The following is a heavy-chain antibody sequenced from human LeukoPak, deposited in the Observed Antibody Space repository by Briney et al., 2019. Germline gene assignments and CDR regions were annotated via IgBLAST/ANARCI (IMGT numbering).Heavy chain of an antibody. J-gene: IGHJ4*02. CDR2: IKQDGSEK. CDR3: ARGKPYYYDSSGSDY. CDR1: GFTFSSYW. Sequence: GGSMRLSCAASGFTFSSYWMSWVRQAPGKGREWVANIKQDGSEKYYVDSVKGRFTISRDNAKNSLYLQMNSLRAEDTAVYYCARGKPYYYDSSGSDYWGQGTLVTVSS. D-gene: IGHD3-22*01. V-gene: IGHV3-7*01.